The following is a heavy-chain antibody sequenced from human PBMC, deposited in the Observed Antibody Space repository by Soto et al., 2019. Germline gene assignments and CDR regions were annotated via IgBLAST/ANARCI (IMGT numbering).Heavy chain of an antibody. J-gene: IGHJ4*02. CDR2: INAGNGNT. V-gene: IGHV1-3*01. D-gene: IGHD6-19*01. Sequence: ASVKVSCKASGYTFTSYAMHWVRQAPGQRLEWMGWINAGNGNTKYSQKFQGRVTITRDTSASTAYMELSSLRSEDTAVYYCARDKIVGGRYYFDYWGQGXLVTVYS. CDR3: ARDKIVGGRYYFDY. CDR1: GYTFTSYA.